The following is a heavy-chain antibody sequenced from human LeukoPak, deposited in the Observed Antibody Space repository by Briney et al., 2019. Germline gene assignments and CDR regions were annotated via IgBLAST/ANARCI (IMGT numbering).Heavy chain of an antibody. CDR3: AREANDPGRDGYYMDV. Sequence: PGGSLRLSCAASGFTFSSYEMNWVRQAPGKGLEWVSYISSSGSTIYYADSVKGRFTISRDNAKNSLYLQMNSLRAEDTAVYYCAREANDPGRDGYYMDVWGKGTTVTISS. CDR2: ISSSGSTI. V-gene: IGHV3-48*03. J-gene: IGHJ6*03. D-gene: IGHD1-1*01. CDR1: GFTFSSYE.